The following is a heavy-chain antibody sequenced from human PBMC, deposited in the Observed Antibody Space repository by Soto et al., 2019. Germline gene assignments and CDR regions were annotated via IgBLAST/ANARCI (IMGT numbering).Heavy chain of an antibody. D-gene: IGHD5-18*01. CDR3: ARDRRAAMHSGYYYYGMDV. V-gene: IGHV3-30-3*01. Sequence: QVQLVESGGGVVQPGRSLRLSCAASGFTFSSYAMHWVRQAPGKGLEWVAVISYDGSNKYYADSVKGRFTISRDNSKNTLYLQMNSLRDEDTAVYYCARDRRAAMHSGYYYYGMDVWGQGTTVTVSS. CDR1: GFTFSSYA. J-gene: IGHJ6*02. CDR2: ISYDGSNK.